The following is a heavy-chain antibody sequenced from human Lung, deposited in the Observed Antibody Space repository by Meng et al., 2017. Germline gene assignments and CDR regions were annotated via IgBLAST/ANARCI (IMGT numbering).Heavy chain of an antibody. CDR1: GYSFSPYW. CDR3: VRDEDISAAGKLFGDY. V-gene: IGHV1-2*06. CDR2: IDPRSGGT. J-gene: IGHJ4*02. D-gene: IGHD6-13*01. Sequence: QLHHSGVKVTNPGASVDVPCNPSGYSFSPYWLHWVRQAPGQGLEWMGRIDPRSGGTQYAQNFQDRVTMTRDTSISTTYMELSRLTSDDTAVYYCVRDEDISAAGKLFGDYWGQGTLVTVSS.